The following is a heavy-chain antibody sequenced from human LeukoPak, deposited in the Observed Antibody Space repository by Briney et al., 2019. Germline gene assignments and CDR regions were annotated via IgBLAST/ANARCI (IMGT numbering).Heavy chain of an antibody. D-gene: IGHD6-19*01. CDR3: ARDLSSGWYPRHWFDP. CDR1: GGSISSYY. J-gene: IGHJ5*02. V-gene: IGHV4-59*01. Sequence: SETLSLTCTVSGGSISSYYWSWIRQPPGKGLEWIGYIYYSGSTNYNPSLKSRVTISVDTSKNQFSLKLSSVTAADTAVYYCARDLSSGWYPRHWFDPWGQGTLVTVSS. CDR2: IYYSGST.